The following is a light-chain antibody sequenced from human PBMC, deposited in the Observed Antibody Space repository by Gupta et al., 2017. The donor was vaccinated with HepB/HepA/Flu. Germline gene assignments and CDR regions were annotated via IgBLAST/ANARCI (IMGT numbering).Light chain of an antibody. Sequence: QSALTQPASVSGSPGQSITISCTGTSSDVGKYNSVYWFQQHPGKAPKLMIYDVSNRPSGVSNRFSGSKSGNTAALTISGLQAEDEADYYCNSYTTSITYVFGTGTKVTVL. CDR3: NSYTTSITYV. V-gene: IGLV2-14*01. J-gene: IGLJ1*01. CDR1: SSDVGKYNS. CDR2: DVS.